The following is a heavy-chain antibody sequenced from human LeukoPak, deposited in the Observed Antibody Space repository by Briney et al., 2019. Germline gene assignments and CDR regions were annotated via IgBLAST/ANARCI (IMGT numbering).Heavy chain of an antibody. J-gene: IGHJ5*02. V-gene: IGHV1-46*01. CDR3: ARAGGSQPFDP. D-gene: IGHD1-26*01. Sequence: ASVKVSCKASGYSFSTFYIHWVRQAPGQGLEWMGIINPSTGSTTYAQNFQGRLTVTRDMSTSTVYMELSSLRSEDTAMYYCARAGGSQPFDPWGQGTLVTVSS. CDR2: INPSTGST. CDR1: GYSFSTFY.